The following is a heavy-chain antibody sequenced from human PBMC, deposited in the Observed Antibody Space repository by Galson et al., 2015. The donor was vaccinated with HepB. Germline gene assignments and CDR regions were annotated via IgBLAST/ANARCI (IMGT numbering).Heavy chain of an antibody. J-gene: IGHJ4*02. CDR2: TYYTSKWND. Sequence: CAISGDSVSSSSGWNWIRQFPARGFEWLARTYYTSKWNDDFAESVKSRITINPDTSKNQFSLQLNSVTPEDTAIYYCTRGWLRAGFDYWGQGTPVTVSS. D-gene: IGHD5-12*01. V-gene: IGHV6-1*01. CDR3: TRGWLRAGFDY. CDR1: GDSVSSSSG.